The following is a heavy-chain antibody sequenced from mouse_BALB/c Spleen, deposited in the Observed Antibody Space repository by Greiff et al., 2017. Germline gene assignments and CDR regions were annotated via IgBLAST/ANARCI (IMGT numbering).Heavy chain of an antibody. D-gene: IGHD1-1*01. CDR3: ARGDYGSRRYFDV. Sequence: VKLMESGPGLVAPSQSLSITCTVSGFSLTSYGVHWVRQPPGKGLEWLGVIWAGGSTNYNSALMSRLSISKDNSKSQVFLKMNSLQTDDTAMYYCARGDYGSRRYFDVWGAGTTVTVSS. CDR2: IWAGGST. CDR1: GFSLTSYG. J-gene: IGHJ1*01. V-gene: IGHV2-9*02.